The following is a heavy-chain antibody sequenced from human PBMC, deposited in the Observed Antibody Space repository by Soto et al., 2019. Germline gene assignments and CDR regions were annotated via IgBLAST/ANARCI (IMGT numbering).Heavy chain of an antibody. V-gene: IGHV3-30*18. CDR1: GFTFSSYG. Sequence: PGGSLRLSCAASGFTFSSYGMHWVRQAPGKGLEWVAVISYDGSNKYYGDSVKGRFTISRDNSKNTLYLQMNSLRAEDTAVYYCAKDRRVTIFGVVNYYYYMDVWGKGTTVTVS. J-gene: IGHJ6*03. CDR3: AKDRRVTIFGVVNYYYYMDV. D-gene: IGHD3-3*01. CDR2: ISYDGSNK.